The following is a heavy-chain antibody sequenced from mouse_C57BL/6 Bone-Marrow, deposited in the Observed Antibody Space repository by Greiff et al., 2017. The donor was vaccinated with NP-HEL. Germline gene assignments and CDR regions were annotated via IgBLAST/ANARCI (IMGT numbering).Heavy chain of an antibody. V-gene: IGHV5-4*01. J-gene: IGHJ4*01. D-gene: IGHD2-4*01. CDR3: ARVDPIYYDYDPYAMDY. CDR2: ISDGGSYT. CDR1: GFTFSSYA. Sequence: EVQGVESGGGLVKPGGSLKLSCAASGFTFSSYAMSWVRQTPEKRLEWVATISDGGSYTYYPDNVKGRFTISRDNAKNNLYLQMSHLKSEDTAMYYCARVDPIYYDYDPYAMDYWGQGTSVTVSS.